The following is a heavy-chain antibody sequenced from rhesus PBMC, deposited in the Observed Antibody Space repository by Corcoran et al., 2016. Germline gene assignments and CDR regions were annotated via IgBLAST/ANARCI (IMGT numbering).Heavy chain of an antibody. Sequence: EVQLVESGGVLVQPGGSLSISCSASGFTFVSFGMNWVRRAPGKGLECVSSISRSSTYIYYADSVKGRFTISRDNAKNSLSLQMNSLRAEDTAVYYCTRDLCETGVIINHFDYWGQGVLVTVSS. CDR1: GFTFVSFG. CDR3: TRDLCETGVIINHFDY. D-gene: IGHD3-34*01. CDR2: ISRSSTYI. J-gene: IGHJ4*01. V-gene: IGHV3S16*01.